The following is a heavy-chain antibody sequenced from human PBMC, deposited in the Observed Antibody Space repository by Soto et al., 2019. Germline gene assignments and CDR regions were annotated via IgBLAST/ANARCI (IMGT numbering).Heavy chain of an antibody. D-gene: IGHD3-16*01. CDR2: IYYSGST. CDR1: GGSISSGGYY. CDR3: ARSDSSWLCIPPCFDY. V-gene: IGHV4-31*03. J-gene: IGHJ4*02. Sequence: SETLSLTCTVSGGSISSGGYYWSWIRQHPGKGLEWIGYIYYSGSTYYNPSLKSRVTISVDTSKNQFSLKLSSVTAADTAVYYCARSDSSWLCIPPCFDYWGQGTLVTVSS.